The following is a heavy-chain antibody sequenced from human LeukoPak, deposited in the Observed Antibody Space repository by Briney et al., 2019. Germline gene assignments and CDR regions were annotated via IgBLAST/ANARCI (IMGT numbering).Heavy chain of an antibody. CDR1: GFTFDDYG. J-gene: IGHJ4*02. V-gene: IGHV3-20*04. D-gene: IGHD3-22*01. Sequence: GGSLRLXCAASGFTFDDYGMSWVRQAPGKGLESVSGINWNGGSTGYADSVKGRFTISRDNAKNSLYLEMNSLRAEDTALYYCARDRQDDSSGDWGQGTLVTVSS. CDR2: INWNGGST. CDR3: ARDRQDDSSGD.